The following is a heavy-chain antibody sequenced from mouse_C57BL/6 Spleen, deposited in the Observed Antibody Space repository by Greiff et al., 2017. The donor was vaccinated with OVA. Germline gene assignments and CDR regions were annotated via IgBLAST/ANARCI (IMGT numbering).Heavy chain of an antibody. D-gene: IGHD3-3*01. J-gene: IGHJ4*01. CDR1: GYTFTSYG. V-gene: IGHV1-58*01. CDR2: IYIGNGYT. Sequence: EVKLLESGAELVRPGSSVKMSCKTSGYTFTSYGINWVKQRPGQGLEWIGYIYIGNGYTEYNEKFKGKATLTSDTSSSTAYMQLSSLTSEDSAIYFCAREFKDIWNYAMDYWGQGTSVTVSS. CDR3: AREFKDIWNYAMDY.